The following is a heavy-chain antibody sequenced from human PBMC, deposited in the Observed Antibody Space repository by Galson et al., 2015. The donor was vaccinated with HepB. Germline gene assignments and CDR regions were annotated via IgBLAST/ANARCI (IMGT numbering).Heavy chain of an antibody. Sequence: SLRLSCAASGFTFSDYYIHWIRQAPGKGLEWVSYISSSGSTIYYADSVKGRFTISRDNAKNSLYLQMNSLRAEDTAVYYCARGINYNFLSGCAYWGRGTLVTVSS. CDR2: ISSSGSTI. CDR1: GFTFSDYY. J-gene: IGHJ4*02. CDR3: ARGINYNFLSGCAY. V-gene: IGHV3-11*01. D-gene: IGHD3-3*01.